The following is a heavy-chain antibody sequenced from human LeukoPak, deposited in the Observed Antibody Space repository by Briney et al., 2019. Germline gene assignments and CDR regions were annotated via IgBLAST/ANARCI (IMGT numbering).Heavy chain of an antibody. D-gene: IGHD5-24*01. CDR3: ARRRDGYNYVGTDY. CDR1: GYNFTNYW. CDR2: IYPGDSDT. V-gene: IGHV5-51*01. Sequence: GESLKISCKGSGYNFTNYWIGWVRQMPGKVLEWMGIIYPGDSDTTYSPSFQGQVTISADKSISTAYLQWSSLKASDTAMYYCARRRDGYNYVGTDYWGQGTLVTVSS. J-gene: IGHJ4*02.